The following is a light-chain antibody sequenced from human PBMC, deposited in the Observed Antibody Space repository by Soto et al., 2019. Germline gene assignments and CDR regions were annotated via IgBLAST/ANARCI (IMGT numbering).Light chain of an antibody. CDR1: QSVSSRY. V-gene: IGKV3-20*01. Sequence: EIVLTQSPVTQSLSPGERATLSCRASQSVSSRYFAWYQQKPGQAPRLLIYAASSRAAGIPDRFSGSGSGTDVSLTVSRLEPEDFAVYYCHQYASSRTFGPGTKVE. CDR2: AAS. J-gene: IGKJ1*01. CDR3: HQYASSRT.